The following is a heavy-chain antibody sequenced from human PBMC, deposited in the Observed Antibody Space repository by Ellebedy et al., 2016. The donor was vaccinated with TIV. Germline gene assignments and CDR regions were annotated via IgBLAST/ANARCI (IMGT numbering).Heavy chain of an antibody. V-gene: IGHV3-21*01. CDR2: ISRSSTYI. D-gene: IGHD6-13*01. Sequence: GESLKISCAASGFIFGTYSMNWVRQAPGKGLEWVSSISRSSTYIHYADSVKGRFTISRDNAKNSLYLQMNSLRVEDTAVYFCAKDGGSSSSWTWGQGTLVTVSS. J-gene: IGHJ1*01. CDR3: AKDGGSSSSWT. CDR1: GFIFGTYS.